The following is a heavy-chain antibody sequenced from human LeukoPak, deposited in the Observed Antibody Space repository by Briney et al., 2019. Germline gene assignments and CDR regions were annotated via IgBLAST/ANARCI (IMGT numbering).Heavy chain of an antibody. J-gene: IGHJ4*02. V-gene: IGHV1-2*02. CDR2: INPNSGAT. CDR3: ARGPYYYGSGSYTGNDY. Sequence: GASVKVSCKASGYTFTGYYMHWVRQAPGQGLEWMGWINPNSGATNYAQKFQGRVTMTRDTSISTAYMELNRLRSDDTAVYYCARGPYYYGSGSYTGNDYWGQGTLVTVSS. CDR1: GYTFTGYY. D-gene: IGHD3-10*01.